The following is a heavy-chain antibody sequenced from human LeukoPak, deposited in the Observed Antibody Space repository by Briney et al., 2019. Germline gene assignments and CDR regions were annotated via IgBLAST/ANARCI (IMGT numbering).Heavy chain of an antibody. CDR1: GFTFSSYS. CDR2: ISSSSSYI. Sequence: GGSLRLSCAASGFTFSSYSMNWARQAPGKGLEWVSSISSSSSYIYYADSVKGRFTISRDSAKNSLYLQMNSLRAEDTAVYYCARESGTGAFDIWGQGTMVTVSS. CDR3: ARESGTGAFDI. D-gene: IGHD3-10*01. J-gene: IGHJ3*02. V-gene: IGHV3-21*01.